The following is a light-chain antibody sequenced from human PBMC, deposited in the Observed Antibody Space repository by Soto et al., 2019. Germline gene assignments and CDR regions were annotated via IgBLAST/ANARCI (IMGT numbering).Light chain of an antibody. CDR2: GAS. Sequence: EIVMTQSPATLSVSPGERATLSCRASQSVSSNLAWYQQKPGQAPRLHIYGASTRATGIPARFSGSGSGTEFTLTISSLQSEDFAVYYCQQYNNWPPGLTFGGGTKVEIK. CDR1: QSVSSN. V-gene: IGKV3-15*01. J-gene: IGKJ4*01. CDR3: QQYNNWPPGLT.